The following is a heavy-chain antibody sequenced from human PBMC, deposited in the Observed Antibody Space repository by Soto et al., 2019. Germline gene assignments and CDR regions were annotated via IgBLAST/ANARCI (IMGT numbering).Heavy chain of an antibody. CDR2: INAGNGNT. CDR1: GYTFTSYA. Sequence: ASVKVSCKASGYTFTSYAMHWVRQAPGQRLEWMGWINAGNGNTKYSQKFQGRVTITRDTSASTAYMELSSLRSEDTAVYYCARDSPKYYYYGMDVWGQGTKVTVSS. V-gene: IGHV1-3*01. J-gene: IGHJ6*02. CDR3: ARDSPKYYYYGMDV.